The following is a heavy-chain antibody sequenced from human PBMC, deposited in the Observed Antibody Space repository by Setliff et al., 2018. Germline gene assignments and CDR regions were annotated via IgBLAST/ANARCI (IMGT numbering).Heavy chain of an antibody. D-gene: IGHD2-2*02. J-gene: IGHJ6*02. V-gene: IGHV4-34*01. CDR1: GQSFSDYY. Sequence: PSETLSLTCATYGQSFSDYYWSWVRQPPGKGLEWIGEIYHSGSTNYNPSLKSRVTISVDTSKDQFSLKLSSVTAADTAVYYCARDRQYCSSPTCYSSYFYYYGMDVWGQGTTVTVSS. CDR3: ARDRQYCSSPTCYSSYFYYYGMDV. CDR2: IYHSGST.